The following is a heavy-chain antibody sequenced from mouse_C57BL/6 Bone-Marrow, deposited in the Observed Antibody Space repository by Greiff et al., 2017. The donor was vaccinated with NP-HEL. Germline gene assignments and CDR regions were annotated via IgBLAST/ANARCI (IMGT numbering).Heavy chain of an antibody. CDR2: ISSGGSYT. D-gene: IGHD2-4*01. CDR1: GFTFSSYG. J-gene: IGHJ3*01. V-gene: IGHV5-6*01. Sequence: EVHLVESGGDLVKPGGSLKLSCAASGFTFSSYGMSWVRQTPDKRLEWVATISSGGSYTYYPDSVKGRFTISRDNAKNTLYLQMSSLKSEDTAMYYCARHRGLHWFAYWGQGTLVTVSA. CDR3: ARHRGLHWFAY.